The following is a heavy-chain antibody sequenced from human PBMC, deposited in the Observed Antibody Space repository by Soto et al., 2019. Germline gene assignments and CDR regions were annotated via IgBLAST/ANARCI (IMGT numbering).Heavy chain of an antibody. D-gene: IGHD5-12*01. J-gene: IGHJ4*02. CDR2: IYYSGST. CDR3: ARDSDGYGGSYFDY. CDR1: GGSISSGDYY. Sequence: QVQLQESGPGLVKPSQTLSLTCTVSGGSISSGDYYWSWIRQPPGKGLEWIGYIYYSGSTYYNPYRKSRVTTSVDTSKNQVSLKLSSVTAADTSVYYCARDSDGYGGSYFDYWGQGTLVTVSS. V-gene: IGHV4-30-4*01.